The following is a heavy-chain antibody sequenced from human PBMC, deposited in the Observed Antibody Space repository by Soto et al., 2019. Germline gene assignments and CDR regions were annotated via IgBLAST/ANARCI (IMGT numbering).Heavy chain of an antibody. Sequence: QVQLVESGGGVVQPGRSLRLSCAASGFTISSYGMHWVRQAPGKGLEWVAVIWYDGSNKYYADSVKGRFTISRDNSKNTLYLQMNSLRAEDTAVYYCARGIVGRVVVAATLDYWGQGTLVTVSS. D-gene: IGHD2-15*01. CDR3: ARGIVGRVVVAATLDY. J-gene: IGHJ4*02. V-gene: IGHV3-33*01. CDR1: GFTISSYG. CDR2: IWYDGSNK.